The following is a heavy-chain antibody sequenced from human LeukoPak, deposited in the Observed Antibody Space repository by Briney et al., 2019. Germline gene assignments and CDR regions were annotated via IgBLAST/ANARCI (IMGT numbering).Heavy chain of an antibody. CDR1: GFTVSSSY. V-gene: IGHV3-53*01. CDR3: ARDPGGNYFNN. CDR2: IYSGGST. Sequence: GGSLRLSCAASGFTVSSSYLSWVRQAPRKGLEWVSVIYSGGSTYYADSVKGRFTISRDNPKNTLYLQMNSLRAEDTAVYYCARDPGGNYFNNWGEGTLVTVSS. D-gene: IGHD1-1*01. J-gene: IGHJ4*02.